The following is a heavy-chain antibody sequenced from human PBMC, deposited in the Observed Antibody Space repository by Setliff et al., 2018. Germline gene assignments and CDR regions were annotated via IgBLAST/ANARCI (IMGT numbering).Heavy chain of an antibody. CDR1: GGSISSSSYY. D-gene: IGHD3-22*01. V-gene: IGHV4-39*01. Sequence: PSETLSLTCTVSGGSISSSSYYWGWIRQPPGKGLEWIGSVYYRGSTYYNPSLKSRVTVSVDTSKNQFSLTPVTAADTAVYYCATHDSNGYIRTYSFDNWGQGTLVTVSS. J-gene: IGHJ4*02. CDR2: VYYRGST. CDR3: ATHDSNGYIRTYSFDN.